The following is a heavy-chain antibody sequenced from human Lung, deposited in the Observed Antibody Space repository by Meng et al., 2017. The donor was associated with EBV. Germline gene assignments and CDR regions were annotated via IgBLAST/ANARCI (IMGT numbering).Heavy chain of an antibody. V-gene: IGHV3-23*04. CDR3: AKEFTHHPSLFDY. Sequence: EVQLVESGGGLVQPGGSLKLACAASGFTFASYAMSWVRQAPGKGLEWVSVISGSGDNTYYADSVKGRFTISRDNSKNTLYLQMNGLGAEDTAVYYCAKEFTHHPSLFDYWGQGALVTVSS. CDR1: GFTFASYA. J-gene: IGHJ4*02. D-gene: IGHD1-14*01. CDR2: ISGSGDNT.